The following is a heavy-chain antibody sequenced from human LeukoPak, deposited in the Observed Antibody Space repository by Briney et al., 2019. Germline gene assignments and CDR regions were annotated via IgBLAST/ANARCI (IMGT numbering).Heavy chain of an antibody. Sequence: GGSLRLSCAASGFTFSSYWMTWVRQAPGKGLEWVANIKQDGSEKYYVDSVKGRFIISRDNAKNSLYLQMNSLRVEDTAVYYCARDQAQGWVSDYWGQGTLVTVSS. CDR2: IKQDGSEK. CDR1: GFTFSSYW. V-gene: IGHV3-7*01. J-gene: IGHJ4*02. D-gene: IGHD1-26*01. CDR3: ARDQAQGWVSDY.